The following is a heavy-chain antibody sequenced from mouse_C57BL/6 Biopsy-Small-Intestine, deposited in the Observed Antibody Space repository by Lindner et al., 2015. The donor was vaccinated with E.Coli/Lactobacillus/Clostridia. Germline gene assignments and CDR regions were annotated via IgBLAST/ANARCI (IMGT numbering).Heavy chain of an antibody. V-gene: IGHV1-15*01. D-gene: IGHD1-1*01. CDR2: IAPEIGGT. Sequence: VQLQESGAELVRPGASVTLSCKASGYTFTNYEMHWVKQTPVHGLEWIGAIAPEIGGTAYNQKFKGKAILTADKSSSTAYMELHSLTSEDSAVYYCTRVITTVVDWFAYWGQGTLVTVSA. J-gene: IGHJ3*01. CDR3: TRVITTVVDWFAY. CDR1: GYTFTNYE.